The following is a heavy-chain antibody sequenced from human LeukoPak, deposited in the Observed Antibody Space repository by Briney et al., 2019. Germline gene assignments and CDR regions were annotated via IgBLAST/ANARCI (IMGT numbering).Heavy chain of an antibody. V-gene: IGHV3-7*01. J-gene: IGHJ6*03. CDR1: GFTFSTYW. Sequence: GGSLRLSCAASGFTFSTYWMNWFRQTPGKGLEWVAKIKADGGEKDHVASVKGRFTISRDNAKNTLYLQMNSLRAEDTAVYYCATQDVAAGTHYYYYMDVWGKGTTVTVSS. D-gene: IGHD6-13*01. CDR2: IKADGGEK. CDR3: ATQDVAAGTHYYYYMDV.